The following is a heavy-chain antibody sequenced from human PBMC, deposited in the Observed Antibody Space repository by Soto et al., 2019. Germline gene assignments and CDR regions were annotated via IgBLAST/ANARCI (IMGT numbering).Heavy chain of an antibody. J-gene: IGHJ4*02. V-gene: IGHV4-30-4*01. Sequence: SETLSLTCTVSGGSISSGDYYWSWIRQPPGKGLEWIGYIYYSGSTYYNPSLKSRVTISVDTSKNQFSLKLSSVTAADTAVYYCARAEPTEMATTYYFDYWGQGPLVTVSS. CDR3: ARAEPTEMATTYYFDY. D-gene: IGHD5-12*01. CDR2: IYYSGST. CDR1: GGSISSGDYY.